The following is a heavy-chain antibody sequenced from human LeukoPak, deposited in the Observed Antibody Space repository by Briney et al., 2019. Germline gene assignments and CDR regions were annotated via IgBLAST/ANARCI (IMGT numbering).Heavy chain of an antibody. CDR1: GGSISSSSYY. CDR3: ASQPVNHYYYYGMDV. CDR2: IYYSGST. D-gene: IGHD4-11*01. Sequence: SETLSLTCTVSGGSISSSSYYWGWIRQPPGKGLEWIGSIYYSGSTYYNPSLKSRVTISVDTSKNQFSLKLSSVTAADTAVYYCASQPVNHYYYYGMDVWGQGTTVTVSS. V-gene: IGHV4-39*07. J-gene: IGHJ6*02.